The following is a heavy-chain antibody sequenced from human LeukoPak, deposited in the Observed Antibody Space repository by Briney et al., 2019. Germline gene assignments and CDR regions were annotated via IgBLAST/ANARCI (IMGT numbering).Heavy chain of an antibody. Sequence: PSETLSLTCAVYGGSFSGYYWRWIRQPPGKGLEWIGEINHSGSTNYNPSLKSRVTISVDTSKNQFSLKLSSVTAADTAVYYCARGPKATVTYFDYWGQGTLVTVSS. CDR3: ARGPKATVTYFDY. V-gene: IGHV4-34*01. CDR2: INHSGST. D-gene: IGHD2-21*02. J-gene: IGHJ4*02. CDR1: GGSFSGYY.